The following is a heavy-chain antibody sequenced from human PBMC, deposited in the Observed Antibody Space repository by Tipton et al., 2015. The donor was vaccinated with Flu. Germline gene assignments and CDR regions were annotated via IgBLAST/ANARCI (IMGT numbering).Heavy chain of an antibody. CDR1: GGSISSHY. Sequence: TLSLTCTVSGGSISSHYWSWIRQPPGKGLEWIGYIYYSGRISYNPSLKSRVTISVDTSKNQFSLKLSSVTAADTAVYYCARGDCSSTSCLDYWGQGTLVTVSS. V-gene: IGHV4-59*11. D-gene: IGHD2-2*01. CDR3: ARGDCSSTSCLDY. J-gene: IGHJ4*02. CDR2: IYYSGRI.